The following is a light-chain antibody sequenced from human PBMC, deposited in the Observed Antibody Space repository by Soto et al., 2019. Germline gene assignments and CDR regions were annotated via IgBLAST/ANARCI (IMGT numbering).Light chain of an antibody. J-gene: IGKJ4*01. V-gene: IGKV1-39*01. CDR3: QQSYSTPLT. Sequence: DIQLTQSPSSLSASVGDRVTITCRASQTIHTFLNWYQQKPGKPPNVLIYAGSSLQGGVPSRFSGTGSGTDFTLTISSLQPEDFATYYCQQSYSTPLTFGGGTKVEIK. CDR2: AGS. CDR1: QTIHTF.